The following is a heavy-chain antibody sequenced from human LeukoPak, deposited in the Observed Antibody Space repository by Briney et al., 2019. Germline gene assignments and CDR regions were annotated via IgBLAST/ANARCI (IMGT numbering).Heavy chain of an antibody. V-gene: IGHV1-18*04. CDR1: GYTFTSYG. CDR3: ARDFSDYGMDV. J-gene: IGHJ6*02. D-gene: IGHD2/OR15-2a*01. Sequence: GASVKVSCKASGYTFTSYGISWVRQAPGQGLEWMGWISAYNGNTNYAQKLQGRVTMTTDTSTSTAYMELRSLRSEDTAVYYCARDFSDYGMDVWGQGTTVTVSS. CDR2: ISAYNGNT.